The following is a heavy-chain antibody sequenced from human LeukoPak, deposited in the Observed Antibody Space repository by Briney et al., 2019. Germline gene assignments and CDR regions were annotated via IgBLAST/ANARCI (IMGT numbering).Heavy chain of an antibody. Sequence: ASAKVSCKASGYTFTSYGISWVRQAPGQGLEWMGWISAYNGNTNYAQKLQGRVTMTTDTSTSTAYMELRSLRSDDTAVYYCARERYCSSTSCYEEGSNYWGQGTLVTVSS. CDR2: ISAYNGNT. J-gene: IGHJ4*02. CDR1: GYTFTSYG. D-gene: IGHD2-2*01. V-gene: IGHV1-18*01. CDR3: ARERYCSSTSCYEEGSNY.